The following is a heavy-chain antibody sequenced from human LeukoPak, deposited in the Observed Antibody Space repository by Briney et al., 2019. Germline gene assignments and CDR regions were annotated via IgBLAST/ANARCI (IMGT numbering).Heavy chain of an antibody. Sequence: ASVKVSCKASGYTFTSYDINWVRQATGQGLEWMGWMNPNSGNTGYAQKFQGRVTMTRNTSISTAYMELSSLRSEDTAVYYCARPDPTAAADRGSFDYWGQGTLVTVSS. V-gene: IGHV1-8*01. D-gene: IGHD6-13*01. CDR3: ARPDPTAAADRGSFDY. CDR1: GYTFTSYD. CDR2: MNPNSGNT. J-gene: IGHJ4*02.